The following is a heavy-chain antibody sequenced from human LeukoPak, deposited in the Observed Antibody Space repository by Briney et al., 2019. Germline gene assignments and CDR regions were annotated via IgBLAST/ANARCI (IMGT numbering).Heavy chain of an antibody. CDR3: TTYRVGEQWMIPNY. CDR2: IKTKTDGGTP. J-gene: IGHJ4*02. D-gene: IGHD6-19*01. CDR1: GFTLSSAW. Sequence: GGSLRLSCVVSGFTLSSAWMSWVRQAPGKGLEWVGRIKTKTDGGTPDYAAPVNGRFTISRDDSRNTLYLQMNSLKTEDTAVYYCTTYRVGEQWMIPNYWGQGTLVTVSS. V-gene: IGHV3-15*01.